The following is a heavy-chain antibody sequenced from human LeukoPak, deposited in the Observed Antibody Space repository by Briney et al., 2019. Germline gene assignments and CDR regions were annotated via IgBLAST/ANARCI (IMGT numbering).Heavy chain of an antibody. CDR3: ARVQLLGYCSGGSCRYSSPSYYYYYYGMDV. D-gene: IGHD2-15*01. J-gene: IGHJ6*02. CDR2: ISSSSSYI. V-gene: IGHV3-21*01. CDR1: GFTFSSYS. Sequence: GGSLRLSCAASGFTFSSYSMNWVRQAPGKGLEWVSSISSSSSYICYADSVKGRFTISRDNAKNSLYLQMNSLRAEDTAVYYCARVQLLGYCSGGSCRYSSPSYYYYYYGMDVWGQGTTVTVSS.